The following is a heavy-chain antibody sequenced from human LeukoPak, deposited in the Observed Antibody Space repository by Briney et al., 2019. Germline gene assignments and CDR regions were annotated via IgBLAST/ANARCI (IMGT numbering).Heavy chain of an antibody. V-gene: IGHV3-7*01. Sequence: GGSLRLSCAASGFSFSNDWMCWVRQAPGKGLEWVANISQDASKKYYVDSVKGRFTISRDNAKNSLYLQMSSLRAEDTAVYYCARDHSYRTDYWRQGTLVTVSS. CDR1: GFSFSNDW. CDR2: ISQDASKK. CDR3: ARDHSYRTDY. J-gene: IGHJ4*02. D-gene: IGHD5-18*01.